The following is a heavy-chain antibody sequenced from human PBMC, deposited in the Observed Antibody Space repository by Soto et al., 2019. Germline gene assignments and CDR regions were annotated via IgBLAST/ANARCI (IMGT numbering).Heavy chain of an antibody. J-gene: IGHJ5*02. CDR2: IYYSGST. V-gene: IGHV4-31*03. CDR1: GGSISSVDYY. D-gene: IGHD3-3*01. CDR3: ARWWSGSRKGFDP. Sequence: QVQLQESGPGLVKPSQPLSLTCTVSGGSISSVDYYWSWIRQHPGKGLEWIGYIYYSGSTYYNPSLKSRVTISVDTSKNQFSLKLSSVTAADTAVYYCARWWSGSRKGFDPWVQGPLVTVSS.